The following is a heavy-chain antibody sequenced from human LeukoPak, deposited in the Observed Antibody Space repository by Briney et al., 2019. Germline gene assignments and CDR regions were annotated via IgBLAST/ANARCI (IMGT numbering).Heavy chain of an antibody. CDR2: MNPNSGNT. Sequence: ASVKVSCKASGYTFTSYDINWVRQATGQRLEWMGWMNPNSGNTGYAQKFQGRVTISRNTSISTAYMELSSLRSEDTAVYYCARQPAATHPDYWGQGILVTVSS. V-gene: IGHV1-8*01. D-gene: IGHD2-15*01. CDR1: GYTFTSYD. J-gene: IGHJ4*02. CDR3: ARQPAATHPDY.